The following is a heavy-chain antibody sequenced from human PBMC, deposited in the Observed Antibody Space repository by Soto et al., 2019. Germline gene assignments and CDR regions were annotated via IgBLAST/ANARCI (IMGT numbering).Heavy chain of an antibody. CDR2: ITTNGGST. CDR3: VKGEYYYDSSGYYPFDY. Sequence: GSLRLSCSDPGFSFGSYAMHWVRQAAGKGLEYVSSITTNGGSTHYADFVKVIFTIFRDNSKNTQYLQMSSLRAYDTAVYYCVKGEYYYDSSGYYPFDYWGQGT. CDR1: GFSFGSYA. V-gene: IGHV3-64D*06. J-gene: IGHJ4*02. D-gene: IGHD3-22*01.